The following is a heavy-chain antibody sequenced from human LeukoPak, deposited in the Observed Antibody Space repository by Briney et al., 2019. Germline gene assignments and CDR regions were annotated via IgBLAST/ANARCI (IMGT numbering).Heavy chain of an antibody. CDR2: ISYDGSNK. CDR1: GFTFSSYA. V-gene: IGHV3-30-3*01. Sequence: PGGSLRLSCAASGFTFSSYAMHWVRQAPGKGLEWVAVISYDGSNKYYADSVKGRFTISRDNSKNTLYLQMNSLGAEDTAVYYCAGAKFYFDYWGQGTLVTVSS. J-gene: IGHJ4*02. CDR3: AGAKFYFDY.